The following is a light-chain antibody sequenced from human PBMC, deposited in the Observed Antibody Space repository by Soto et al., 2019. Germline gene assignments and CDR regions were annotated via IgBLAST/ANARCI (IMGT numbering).Light chain of an antibody. CDR2: DAS. J-gene: IGKJ4*01. V-gene: IGKV3D-15*01. CDR3: QQYNNWPRT. CDR1: QRVDND. Sequence: EIVMTQSPATLSVYPGDRATLSCRASQRVDNDLAWYQQKPGQPPKLLIYDASTRATGIPARFSGSQSGTEFTLAISSLLSEDFAVYSCQQYNNWPRTFGGGTKVDIK.